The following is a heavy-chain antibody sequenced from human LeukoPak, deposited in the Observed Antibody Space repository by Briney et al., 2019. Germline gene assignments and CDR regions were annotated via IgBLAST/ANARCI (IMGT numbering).Heavy chain of an antibody. D-gene: IGHD4-23*01. Sequence: GRFLRLSCSASGFTFSRYGMNWVRQAPGKGLEGVAVISYDGSNKYYADSVKGRFTISRDNSKNTLYLQMNSLRAEDTAVYYCAKLMDYGGNSVSYWGQGTLVTVSS. CDR2: ISYDGSNK. J-gene: IGHJ4*02. CDR1: GFTFSRYG. CDR3: AKLMDYGGNSVSY. V-gene: IGHV3-30*18.